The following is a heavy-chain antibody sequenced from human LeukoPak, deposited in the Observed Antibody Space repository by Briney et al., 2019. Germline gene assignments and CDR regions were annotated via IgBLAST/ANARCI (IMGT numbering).Heavy chain of an antibody. D-gene: IGHD3-3*01. J-gene: IGHJ5*02. CDR1: GGTFSSYA. V-gene: IGHV1-69*13. CDR3: ARQLAWSIGWFDP. CDR2: IIPIFGTA. Sequence: GASVKVSCKASGGTFSSYAISWVRQAPGQGLEWMGGIIPIFGTANYAQKFQGRVTITADESTSTAYMELSSLRSEDTAVYCCARQLAWSIGWFDPWGQGTLVTVSS.